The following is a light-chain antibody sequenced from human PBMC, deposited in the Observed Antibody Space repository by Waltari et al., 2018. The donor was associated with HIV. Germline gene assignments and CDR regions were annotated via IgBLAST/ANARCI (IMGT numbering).Light chain of an antibody. CDR1: QSVSSSY. CDR3: QQYGSSLMYT. Sequence: DIVLTQSPGTRSMSPGDSATLACRASQSVSSSYLAWYPQKPGQAPRLLIYVASSRATGIPDRFSGSGSGTDFTLTISRLEPEDFAVYYCQQYGSSLMYTFGQGTKLEIK. CDR2: VAS. J-gene: IGKJ2*01. V-gene: IGKV3-20*01.